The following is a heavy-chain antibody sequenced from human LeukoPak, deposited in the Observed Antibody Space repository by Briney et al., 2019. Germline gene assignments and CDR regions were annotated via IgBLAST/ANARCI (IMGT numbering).Heavy chain of an antibody. CDR2: INPTDDST. J-gene: IGHJ4*02. CDR3: AREGDGYKKFDY. D-gene: IGHD5-24*01. V-gene: IGHV1-46*01. CDR1: ACIFTNYY. Sequence: ASVKVSCKASACIFTNYYIHWVRQAPGQGLEWMGFINPTDDSTNYAQKFRGRVTVSRDTSTSTIYMELSSLRSDDTAMYYCAREGDGYKKFDYWAQGILVTVSS.